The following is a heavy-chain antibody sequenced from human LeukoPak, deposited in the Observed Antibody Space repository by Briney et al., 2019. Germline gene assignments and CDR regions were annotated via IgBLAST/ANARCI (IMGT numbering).Heavy chain of an antibody. V-gene: IGHV1-2*02. CDR2: INPNSGGT. CDR3: ARGGLLVWSGYESDDAFDI. D-gene: IGHD3-3*01. J-gene: IGHJ3*02. Sequence: ASVKVSCKASGYTFTGYYMHWVRQAPGQGLEWMGWINPNSGGTNYAQKFQGRVTMTRDTSISTAYMELSRLRSDDTAVYYYARGGLLVWSGYESDDAFDIWGQGTMVTVSS. CDR1: GYTFTGYY.